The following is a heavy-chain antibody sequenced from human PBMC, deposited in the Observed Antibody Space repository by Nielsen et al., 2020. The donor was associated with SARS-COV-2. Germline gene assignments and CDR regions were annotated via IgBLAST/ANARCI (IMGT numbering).Heavy chain of an antibody. J-gene: IGHJ6*02. CDR3: AKDSWLLWFGELYNGMDV. D-gene: IGHD3-10*01. CDR1: GFTFDDYG. CDR2: INWNGGSI. V-gene: IGHV3-20*04. Sequence: GGSLRLSCAASGFTFDDYGMSWVRQAPGKGLEWVSGINWNGGSIGYADSVKGRFTISRDNAKNSLYLQMNSLRAEDTALYYCAKDSWLLWFGELYNGMDVWGQGTTVTVSS.